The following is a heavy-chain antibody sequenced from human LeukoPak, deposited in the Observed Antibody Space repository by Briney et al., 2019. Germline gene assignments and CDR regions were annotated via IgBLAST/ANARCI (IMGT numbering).Heavy chain of an antibody. CDR1: GYTFTSYY. J-gene: IGHJ4*02. CDR2: INPSGGST. V-gene: IGHV1-46*01. CDR3: ATGLLVVVPAAINY. D-gene: IGHD2-2*01. Sequence: ASVKVSCKASGYTFTSYYMHWVRQAPGQGLEWMGIINPSGGSTSYAQKFQGRVTMTEDTSTDTAYMELSSLRSEDTAVYYCATGLLVVVPAAINYWGQGTLVTVSS.